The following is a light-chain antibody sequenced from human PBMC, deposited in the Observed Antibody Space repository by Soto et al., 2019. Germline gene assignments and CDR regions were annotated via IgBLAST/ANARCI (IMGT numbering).Light chain of an antibody. CDR3: QQRSNWPQLT. CDR2: DAS. Sequence: EIVLTQSPATLSLSPGERATLSCRASQSVSPYLDWYQQKPGQAPRLLIYDASSTATGIPARFSGSGSGTDFSLTISSLEPEDFAVYYCQQRSNWPQLTFGGGTKVEIK. V-gene: IGKV3-11*01. CDR1: QSVSPY. J-gene: IGKJ4*01.